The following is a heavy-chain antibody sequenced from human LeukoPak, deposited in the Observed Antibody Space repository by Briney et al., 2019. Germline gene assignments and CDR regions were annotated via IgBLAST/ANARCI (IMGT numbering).Heavy chain of an antibody. CDR3: ASRPYCSSTSCSAPRAFDI. CDR1: GYSFTSYW. Sequence: GESLKISCKGSGYSFTSYWIGWVRQMPGKGLEWMGIIYPGDSDTRYSPSFQGQVTISADKSISTAYLQWSSLKASDTAMYYCASRPYCSSTSCSAPRAFDIWGQGTMVTVSS. D-gene: IGHD2-2*01. CDR2: IYPGDSDT. V-gene: IGHV5-51*01. J-gene: IGHJ3*02.